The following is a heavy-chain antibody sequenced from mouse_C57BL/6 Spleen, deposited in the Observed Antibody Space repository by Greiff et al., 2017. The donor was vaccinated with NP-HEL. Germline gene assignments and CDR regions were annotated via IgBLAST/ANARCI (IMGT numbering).Heavy chain of an antibody. CDR1: GFTFSSYG. V-gene: IGHV5-6*01. CDR3: ASTLLLRALDY. J-gene: IGHJ2*01. CDR2: ISSGGSYT. D-gene: IGHD1-1*01. Sequence: EVMLVESGGDLVKPGGSLKLSCAASGFTFSSYGMSWVRQTPDKRLEWVATISSGGSYTYYPDSVTGRFTISRDNAKNTLYLQMSSLKSEDTAMYYCASTLLLRALDYWGQGTTLTVSS.